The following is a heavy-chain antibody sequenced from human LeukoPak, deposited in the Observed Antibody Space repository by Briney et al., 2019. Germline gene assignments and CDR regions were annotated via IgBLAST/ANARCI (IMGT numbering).Heavy chain of an antibody. V-gene: IGHV1-2*02. J-gene: IGHJ5*01. D-gene: IGHD3-22*01. Sequence: ASVKVSCKTSGYNFIDYYINWVRQAPGQGLEWMAWMNPNTGGTKFAQRFQGRVTMTRDTSISTAYMELSRLTSDDTAVYYCARGVSSSWFSSWFDSWGQGTLVPVSS. CDR2: MNPNTGGT. CDR3: ARGVSSSWFSSWFDS. CDR1: GYNFIDYY.